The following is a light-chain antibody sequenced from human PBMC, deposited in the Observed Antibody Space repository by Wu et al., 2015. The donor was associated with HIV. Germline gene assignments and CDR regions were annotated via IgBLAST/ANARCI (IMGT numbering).Light chain of an antibody. V-gene: IGKV3-11*01. J-gene: IGKJ2*01. CDR2: DAS. Sequence: EIVLTQSPATLSLSPGERATLSCRASQGISTFLAWYQQKPGQAPRLLIYDASNRATGIPARFSGRGSGTDFTLTISSLEPGDFAVYYCQQRSNWPPIYTFGQGTKLEIK. CDR3: QQRSNWPPIYT. CDR1: QGISTF.